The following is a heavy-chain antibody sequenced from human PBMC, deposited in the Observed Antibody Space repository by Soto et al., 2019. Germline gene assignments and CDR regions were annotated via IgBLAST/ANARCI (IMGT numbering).Heavy chain of an antibody. Sequence: KTSETVSLTCTVSGGCISSYYWSWIRQPPGKGLEWIGYIYYSGSTNYNPSLKSRVTISVDTSKNQFSLKLSSVTAADTAVYYCARQLIDRGGDGAFDIWGQGTMVTVSS. J-gene: IGHJ3*02. CDR1: GGCISSYY. V-gene: IGHV4-59*08. D-gene: IGHD3-16*01. CDR3: ARQLIDRGGDGAFDI. CDR2: IYYSGST.